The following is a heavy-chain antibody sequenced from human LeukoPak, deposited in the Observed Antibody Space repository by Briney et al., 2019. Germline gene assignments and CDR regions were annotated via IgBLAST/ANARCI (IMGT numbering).Heavy chain of an antibody. J-gene: IGHJ4*02. CDR2: INSDGSST. CDR1: GFTFSSYW. CDR3: ATDRGYGYLFDY. D-gene: IGHD5-18*01. Sequence: GGSLRLSCAASGFTFSSYWMHWVRQAPGKGLVWVSRINSDGSSTSYADSVKGRFTISRDNAKNTLYLQMNSLRAEDTAVYYCATDRGYGYLFDYWGQGTLVTVSS. V-gene: IGHV3-74*01.